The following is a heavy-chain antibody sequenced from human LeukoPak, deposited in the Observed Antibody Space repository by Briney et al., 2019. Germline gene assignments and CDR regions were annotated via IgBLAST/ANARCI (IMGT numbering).Heavy chain of an antibody. Sequence: NPSGTLSLTCTVSGGSISSSYYYWGWVRQPPGKGLERIGSLYYSGWSTYYNPSLKSRVTISVDTSKNQFSLKLNSVTAADTAVYYCARLGCSSASCYPGNWGQGTLVTVSS. D-gene: IGHD2-2*01. CDR3: ARLGCSSASCYPGN. J-gene: IGHJ4*02. V-gene: IGHV4-39*01. CDR2: LYYSGWST. CDR1: GGSISSSYYY.